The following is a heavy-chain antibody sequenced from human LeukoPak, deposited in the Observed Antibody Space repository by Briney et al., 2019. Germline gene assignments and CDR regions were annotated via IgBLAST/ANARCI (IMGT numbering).Heavy chain of an antibody. J-gene: IGHJ6*03. CDR1: GFTFSSYE. CDR2: SSSSGSTK. V-gene: IGHV3-48*03. Sequence: GGSLRLSCAASGFTFSSYEMNWVRQAPGKGLEWVSYSSSSGSTKYYADSVKGRFTISRDNAKNSLYLQMNSLRAEDTAVYYCARDSRYCSSTSCHYYYYYMDVWGKGTTVTVSS. D-gene: IGHD2-2*01. CDR3: ARDSRYCSSTSCHYYYYYMDV.